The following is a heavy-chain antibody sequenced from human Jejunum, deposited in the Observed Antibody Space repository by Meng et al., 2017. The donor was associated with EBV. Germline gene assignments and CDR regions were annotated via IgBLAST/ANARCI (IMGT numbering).Heavy chain of an antibody. CDR3: ARGRVWGSYQNY. CDR1: GYTFTGYD. D-gene: IGHD3-16*02. CDR2: MNPNSGNT. V-gene: IGHV1-8*01. Sequence: QVQLVQAGARGRKPGAPGKVSCKASGYTFTGYDINWVRQATGQGLEWMGWMNPNSGNTGYAQKFQGRVTMTRNTSISTAYMELSSLRSEDTAVYYCARGRVWGSYQNYWGQGTLVTVSS. J-gene: IGHJ4*02.